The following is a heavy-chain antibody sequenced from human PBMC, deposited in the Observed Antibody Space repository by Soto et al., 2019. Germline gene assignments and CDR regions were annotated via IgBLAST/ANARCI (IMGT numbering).Heavy chain of an antibody. V-gene: IGHV6-1*01. CDR2: TYYRSKWYN. CDR3: ALAFSGSGCRRYYFAY. CDR1: GDSVSSNSAA. Sequence: SQTLSLTCAISGDSVSSNSAAWNWIRQSPSRGLEWLGRTYYRSKWYNDYAVSVKSRITINPDTSKNQFSLQLNSVTPEDTAVYYCALAFSGSGCRRYYFAYWGRRPMGSVSS. J-gene: IGHJ4*02. D-gene: IGHD3-10*01.